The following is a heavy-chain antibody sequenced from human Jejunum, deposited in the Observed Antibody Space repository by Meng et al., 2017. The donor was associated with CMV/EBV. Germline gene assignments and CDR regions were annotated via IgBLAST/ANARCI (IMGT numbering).Heavy chain of an antibody. CDR3: AKDKGVTTLDY. Sequence: QVLLVESGGGVVQPGEXXGLSCAASGITFSKSGMHWVRQAPGKGLEWVTFIRHDGSYESYADSVKGRFTISRDNSKNTVYLQMNSLRPEDTAVYYCAKDKGVTTLDYWGQGTLVTVSS. CDR2: IRHDGSYE. D-gene: IGHD2-21*02. J-gene: IGHJ4*02. CDR1: GITFSKSG. V-gene: IGHV3-30*02.